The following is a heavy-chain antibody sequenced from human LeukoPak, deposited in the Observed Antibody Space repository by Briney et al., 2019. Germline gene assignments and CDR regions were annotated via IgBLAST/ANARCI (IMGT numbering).Heavy chain of an antibody. CDR1: GFTVSNDY. J-gene: IGHJ4*02. CDR2: IYIGGVT. V-gene: IGHV3-53*01. D-gene: IGHD1-26*01. CDR3: AQSGSFYFPFDY. Sequence: PGGSLRLSCAASGFTVSNDYMTWVRQAPGKGLESVSVIYIGGVTYYADSVKGRFTISRDNSKSTLYLQMDSLRAEDTAVYYCAQSGSFYFPFDYWGQGTLVTVSS.